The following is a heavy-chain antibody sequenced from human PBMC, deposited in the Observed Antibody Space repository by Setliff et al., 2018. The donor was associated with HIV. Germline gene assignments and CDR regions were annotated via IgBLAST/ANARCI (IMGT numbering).Heavy chain of an antibody. CDR1: GGTFSSYV. V-gene: IGHV1-69*05. J-gene: IGHJ5*02. Sequence: SVKVSCKASGGTFSSYVISWVRQAPGQGPEWMGGIIPMYGVTNYAQKFQGRVTITTDESTSTAHMELSSLRSEDTAVYYCALPYCSGGNCWSSASLPPAGWFDPWGQGTLVTVSS. CDR2: IIPMYGVT. CDR3: ALPYCSGGNCWSSASLPPAGWFDP. D-gene: IGHD2-15*01.